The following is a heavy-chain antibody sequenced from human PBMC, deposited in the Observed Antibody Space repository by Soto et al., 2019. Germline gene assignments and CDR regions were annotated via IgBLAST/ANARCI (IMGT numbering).Heavy chain of an antibody. Sequence: GGSLRLSCSASGFTFSEYSMHWVRQAPGKGLQYVSTISSDGDITYYADSVKGRFTISRDNSKDTLYLQMNSLRPEDTAVYYCVKVSTFYDILTGYYSTNFFDPWGQGTLVTVS. CDR1: GFTFSEYS. J-gene: IGHJ5*02. D-gene: IGHD3-9*01. CDR2: ISSDGDIT. CDR3: VKVSTFYDILTGYYSTNFFDP. V-gene: IGHV3-64D*06.